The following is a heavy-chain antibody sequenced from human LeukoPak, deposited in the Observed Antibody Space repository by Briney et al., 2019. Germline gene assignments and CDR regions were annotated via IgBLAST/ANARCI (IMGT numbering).Heavy chain of an antibody. D-gene: IGHD5-12*01. J-gene: IGHJ4*02. CDR3: AGQSRYSQLYVV. CDR2: INHSGST. CDR1: GYSISSDYY. Sequence: SETLSLTCTVSGYSISSDYYWGWIRQPPGKGLEWIGTINHSGSTYKKPSLKSRVTISVDTSKNQFSLKLSSVTAADTAVYYCAGQSRYSQLYVVWGQGTLVTVSS. V-gene: IGHV4-38-2*02.